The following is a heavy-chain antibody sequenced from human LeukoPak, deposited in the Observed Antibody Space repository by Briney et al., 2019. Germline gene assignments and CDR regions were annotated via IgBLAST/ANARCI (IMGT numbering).Heavy chain of an antibody. CDR2: IRSKSYSGTT. CDR3: TRVVRLSGGRYYFDH. J-gene: IGHJ4*02. Sequence: PGRSLRLSCTASGFAFGDFAMSWVRQAPGKGLEWVAFIRSKSYSGTTEHAASVKGRFTTSRDDSKSIAYLQMNSLNTDDTAVYYCTRVVRLSGGRYYFDHWGQGTLVTVSS. V-gene: IGHV3-49*04. D-gene: IGHD3-10*01. CDR1: GFAFGDFA.